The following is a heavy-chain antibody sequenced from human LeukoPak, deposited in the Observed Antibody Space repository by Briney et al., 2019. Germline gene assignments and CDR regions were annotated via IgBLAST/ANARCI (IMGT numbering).Heavy chain of an antibody. Sequence: GGSLRLSCAASGFTFSSYSMNWVRQAPGKGLEWVSYISGSSSTRYYADSVKGRFTISRDNAKNSLYLQMNSLRAEDTSVNYCARYGDYGAFDIWGQGTMVTVSS. D-gene: IGHD4-17*01. CDR2: ISGSSSTR. J-gene: IGHJ3*02. CDR1: GFTFSSYS. CDR3: ARYGDYGAFDI. V-gene: IGHV3-48*01.